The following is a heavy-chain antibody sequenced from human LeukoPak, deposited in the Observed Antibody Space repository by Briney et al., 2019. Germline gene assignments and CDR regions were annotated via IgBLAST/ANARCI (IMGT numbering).Heavy chain of an antibody. CDR2: TNYSGST. J-gene: IGHJ4*02. D-gene: IGHD6-6*01. Sequence: SETLSLTCTVSGGSISSSSYYWGWIRQPPGKGLRWTGRTNYSGSTYYNPSLKSRVTISVDTSKNQFSLKLSSVTAADTAVYYCARDVVPFGEWSPNSSSSGYWGQGTLVTVSS. CDR3: ARDVVPFGEWSPNSSSSGY. V-gene: IGHV4-39*07. CDR1: GGSISSSSYY.